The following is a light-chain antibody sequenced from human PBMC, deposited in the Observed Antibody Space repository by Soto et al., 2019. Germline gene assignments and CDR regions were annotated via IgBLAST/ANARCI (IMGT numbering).Light chain of an antibody. J-gene: IGLJ1*01. Sequence: ELTQPLSVSVALGQTARITCGGNNIGTKNVHWYQQKPGQAPVLVMYSDRNRPSGVPERFSGSNSGNTATLTISRAQAGDEADYYCQVWDSSTALYVFGTGTKVTVL. CDR3: QVWDSSTALYV. CDR2: SDR. CDR1: NIGTKN. V-gene: IGLV3-9*01.